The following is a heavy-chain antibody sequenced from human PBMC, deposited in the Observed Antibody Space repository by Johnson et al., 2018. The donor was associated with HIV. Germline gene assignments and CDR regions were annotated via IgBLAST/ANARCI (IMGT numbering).Heavy chain of an antibody. CDR2: ISSSSSTI. CDR1: GFSFSDYY. J-gene: IGHJ3*02. CDR3: TTGELWNGYYLHDAFDI. Sequence: QVQLVESGGDLVKPGGSLRLSCAASGFSFSDYYMSWIRRAPGKGLEWVSYISSSSSTIYYGDSVKGRFTISRDNARNSLYLHMNSLKTEDTAVYYCTTGELWNGYYLHDAFDIWGQGTMVTVSS. V-gene: IGHV3-11*01. D-gene: IGHD3-3*01.